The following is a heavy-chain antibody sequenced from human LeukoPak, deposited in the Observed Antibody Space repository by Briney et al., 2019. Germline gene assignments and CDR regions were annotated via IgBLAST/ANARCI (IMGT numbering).Heavy chain of an antibody. J-gene: IGHJ4*02. CDR3: ARIPSFDFWSGSLFYYLDY. Sequence: GESLKISCQAFGYSFTTYWIGWVRQMPGKGLECMGIIYPGDSDVRYSPSFQGQVTISADKSISTAYLQWSSLKASDTAMYYCARIPSFDFWSGSLFYYLDYWGQGTLVTVSS. D-gene: IGHD3-3*01. V-gene: IGHV5-51*01. CDR1: GYSFTTYW. CDR2: IYPGDSDV.